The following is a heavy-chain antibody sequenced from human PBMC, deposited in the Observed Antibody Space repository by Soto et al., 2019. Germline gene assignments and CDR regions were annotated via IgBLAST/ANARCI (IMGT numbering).Heavy chain of an antibody. CDR2: IYYTGST. J-gene: IGHJ4*02. V-gene: IGHV4-59*06. CDR3: ARSGRPLTEFHS. Sequence: SETLSLTCTVSGGSISSYYWNWIRQNPGKGQEWIGIIYYTGSTYCSPSLRSRCSMSLDTSENQFSLKLSSVTAADTAVYYCARSGRPLTEFHSWGQGILVTVSS. D-gene: IGHD6-25*01. CDR1: GGSISSYY.